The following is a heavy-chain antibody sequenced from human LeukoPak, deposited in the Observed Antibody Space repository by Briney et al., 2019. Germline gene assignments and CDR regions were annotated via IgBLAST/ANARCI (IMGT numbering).Heavy chain of an antibody. V-gene: IGHV4-34*01. J-gene: IGHJ6*02. CDR1: GGSFSGYY. CDR3: ARDRNYGSEKYAHSIPGEYYYYGMDV. D-gene: IGHD3-10*01. Sequence: PSETLSLTCAVYGGSFSGYYWSWIRQPPGKGLEWIGEINHSGSTNYNPSLKSRVTISVDTSKNQFSLKLSSVTAADTAVYYCARDRNYGSEKYAHSIPGEYYYYGMDVWGQGTTVTVSS. CDR2: INHSGST.